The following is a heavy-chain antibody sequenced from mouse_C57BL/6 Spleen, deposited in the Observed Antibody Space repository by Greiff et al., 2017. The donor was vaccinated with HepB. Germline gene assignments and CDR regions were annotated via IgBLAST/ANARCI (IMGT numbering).Heavy chain of an antibody. Sequence: VQLQQSGAELVRPGASVTLSCKASGYTFTDYEMHWVKQTPVHGLEWIGAIDPETGGTAYNQKFKGKAILTADKSSSTAYMELRSLTSEDSAVYYCTRTLHYYGRPYYFDYWGQGTTLTVSS. D-gene: IGHD1-1*01. V-gene: IGHV1-15*01. CDR2: IDPETGGT. CDR1: GYTFTDYE. J-gene: IGHJ2*01. CDR3: TRTLHYYGRPYYFDY.